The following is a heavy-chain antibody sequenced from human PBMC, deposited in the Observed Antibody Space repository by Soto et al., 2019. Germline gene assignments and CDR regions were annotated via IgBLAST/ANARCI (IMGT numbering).Heavy chain of an antibody. J-gene: IGHJ4*02. Sequence: EVQLLESGGGLVQPGGSLRLSCAASGFTFSSYAMSWVRQAPGKGLEWVSCVGNSGDGTWYADSVKGRFTISRDNFQNTLSLQRNNLRAEDAAVYYCANGQSGVNSPFDYWGQGTLVSVSS. CDR1: GFTFSSYA. D-gene: IGHD3-10*01. V-gene: IGHV3-23*01. CDR3: ANGQSGVNSPFDY. CDR2: VGNSGDGT.